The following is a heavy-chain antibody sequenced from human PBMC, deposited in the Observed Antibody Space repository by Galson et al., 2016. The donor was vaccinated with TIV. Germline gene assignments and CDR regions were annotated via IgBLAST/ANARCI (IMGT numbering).Heavy chain of an antibody. CDR3: AKEENSGYYPNDAFDI. J-gene: IGHJ3*02. Sequence: SLRLSCAASGFTFSSYDMHWVRQAPGKGLEWAAVISYDGSHKHYAGSVKGRFTISRDNSKTTLDLQMNSLGAEDTAVYYCAKEENSGYYPNDAFDIWGQGTMVTVSS. CDR1: GFTFSSYD. CDR2: ISYDGSHK. V-gene: IGHV3-30*18. D-gene: IGHD3-22*01.